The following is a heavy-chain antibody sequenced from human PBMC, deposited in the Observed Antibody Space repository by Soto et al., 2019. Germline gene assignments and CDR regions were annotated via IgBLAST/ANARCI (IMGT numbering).Heavy chain of an antibody. D-gene: IGHD2-15*01. V-gene: IGHV1-69*02. J-gene: IGHJ5*02. CDR1: GGTFSSYT. CDR2: IIPILGIA. Sequence: QVQLVQSGAEVKKPGSSVKVSCKASGGTFSSYTISWVRQAPGQGLEWMGRIIPILGIANYAQKFQGRVTITADKSTSPAYRELSRLRSEEKAGYYCAGGFCSGGRCYGWFGPWGQGTLVTVSS. CDR3: AGGFCSGGRCYGWFGP.